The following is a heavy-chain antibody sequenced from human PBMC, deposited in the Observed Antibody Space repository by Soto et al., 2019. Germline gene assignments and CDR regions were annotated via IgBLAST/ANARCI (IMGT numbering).Heavy chain of an antibody. Sequence: LQVQESGPGVVKPSETLSLTCTVSGGSITKTSYYWGWIRQAPGKGLEWLGTFSYTGKAFYNPSLECRVTVSSDTPKNQGYLRLSSVTAADTAVYFCASTATMIRGVLPLDYWGQGILVTVSS. J-gene: IGHJ4*02. CDR3: ASTATMIRGVLPLDY. CDR2: FSYTGKA. V-gene: IGHV4-39*01. D-gene: IGHD3-10*01. CDR1: GGSITKTSYY.